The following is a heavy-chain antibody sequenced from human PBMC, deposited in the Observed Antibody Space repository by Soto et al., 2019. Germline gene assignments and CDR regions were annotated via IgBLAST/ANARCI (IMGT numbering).Heavy chain of an antibody. V-gene: IGHV1-58*01. CDR1: GFTFTSSA. J-gene: IGHJ5*02. CDR2: IVVGSGNT. D-gene: IGHD6-19*01. Sequence: SVKVSCKASGFTFTSSAVQWVRQARGQRLEWIGWIVVGSGNTNYAQKFQERVTITRDMSTSTAYMELSSLRSEDTAVYYCAADPLEEFWRAGFDPWGQGTLVTVSS. CDR3: AADPLEEFWRAGFDP.